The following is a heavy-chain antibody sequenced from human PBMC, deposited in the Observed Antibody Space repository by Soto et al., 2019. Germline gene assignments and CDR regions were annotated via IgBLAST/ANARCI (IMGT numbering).Heavy chain of an antibody. V-gene: IGHV3-30*04. D-gene: IGHD6-25*01. CDR3: ATDWGYSSDFNWFDP. J-gene: IGHJ5*02. CDR1: EFTFRRDA. CDR2: ISYGGTDK. Sequence: QVQRVESGGGVVQPGRSLTLSCAASEFTFRRDAMPWVRQAQGKGLEWVATISYGGTDKFYADSVKGQFIIDRDNSNNTLYLQMNSLRTDDTAVYYCATDWGYSSDFNWFDPCGQGTLVTVSS.